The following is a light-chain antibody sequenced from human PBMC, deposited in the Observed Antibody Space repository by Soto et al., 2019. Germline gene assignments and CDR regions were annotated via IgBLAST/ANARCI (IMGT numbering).Light chain of an antibody. Sequence: SSELTQPPSVSVAPRQTARITCGGNVIGSISVHWYQQKPGQAPVLVVFDDSDRPSGIPERFSGSNSRNTATLTISRVEAGDEADYYCQVWDSSSDHVIFGGGTKLTVL. J-gene: IGLJ2*01. CDR3: QVWDSSSDHVI. CDR1: VIGSIS. CDR2: DDS. V-gene: IGLV3-21*02.